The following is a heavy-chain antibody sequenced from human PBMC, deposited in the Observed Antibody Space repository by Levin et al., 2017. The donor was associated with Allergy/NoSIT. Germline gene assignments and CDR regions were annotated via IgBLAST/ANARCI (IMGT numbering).Heavy chain of an antibody. Sequence: GASVKVSCKASGGTFSSYAISWVRQAPGQGLEWMGGIIPIFGTANYAQKFQGRVTITADKSTSTAYMELSSLRSEDTAVYYCARVRPPTLRGSQAFDIWGQGTMVTVSS. V-gene: IGHV1-69*06. CDR1: GGTFSSYA. CDR2: IIPIFGTA. CDR3: ARVRPPTLRGSQAFDI. D-gene: IGHD6-6*01. J-gene: IGHJ3*02.